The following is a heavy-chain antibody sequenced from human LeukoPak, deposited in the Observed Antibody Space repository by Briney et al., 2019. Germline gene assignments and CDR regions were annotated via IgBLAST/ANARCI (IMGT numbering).Heavy chain of an antibody. J-gene: IGHJ4*02. CDR1: GDSISSGGYY. CDR3: ARGRYYYDSSGYYYFDY. CDR2: IYDSENT. V-gene: IGHV4-31*03. Sequence: SETLSLTCTVSGDSISSGGYYWSWIRQHPGTGLEWIGYIYDSENTYYNPSLKSRVTISADTSKNQFSLRLTSATAADTAVYYCARGRYYYDSSGYYYFDYWGQGTLVTVSS. D-gene: IGHD3-22*01.